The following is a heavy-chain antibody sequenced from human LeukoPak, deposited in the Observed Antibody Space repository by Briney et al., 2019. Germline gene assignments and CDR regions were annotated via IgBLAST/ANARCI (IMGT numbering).Heavy chain of an antibody. CDR3: ARGRRGYSYGPGSGSFDY. CDR2: INHSGST. J-gene: IGHJ4*02. D-gene: IGHD5-18*01. CDR1: GGSFSGYS. V-gene: IGHV4-34*01. Sequence: PSETLSLTCAVYGGSFSGYSWSWIRQPPGKGLEWIGEINHSGSTNYNPSLKSRVTISVDTSKNQFSLKLSSVTAADTAVYYCARGRRGYSYGPGSGSFDYWGQGTLVTVSS.